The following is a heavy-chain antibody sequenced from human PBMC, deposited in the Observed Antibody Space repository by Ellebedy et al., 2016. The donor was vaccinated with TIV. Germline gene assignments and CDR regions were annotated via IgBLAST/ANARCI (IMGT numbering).Heavy chain of an antibody. CDR3: AKGGAVAGTGYGMDV. J-gene: IGHJ6*02. CDR1: GFTFDDYA. CDR2: ISWNSGSI. D-gene: IGHD6-19*01. V-gene: IGHV3-9*03. Sequence: SLKISCAASGFTFDDYAMHWVRHAPGKGLEWVSGISWNSGSIGYADSVKGRFAISRDNAKNSLYLQMNSLRDEEMDLYYWAKGGAVAGTGYGMDVWGQGTTGTVSS.